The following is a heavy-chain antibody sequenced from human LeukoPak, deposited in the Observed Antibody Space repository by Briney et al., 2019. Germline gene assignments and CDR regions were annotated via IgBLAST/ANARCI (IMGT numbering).Heavy chain of an antibody. J-gene: IGHJ4*02. CDR1: RGTFSSYA. D-gene: IGHD6-13*01. CDR2: IIPIFGTA. Sequence: SVKVSCKASRGTFSSYAISWVRQAPGQGLEGMGGIIPIFGTANYAQKFQGRVTITADESTSTAYMELSSLRSEDTAVYYCARAGPEGEQLAPFDYWGQGTLVTVSS. CDR3: ARAGPEGEQLAPFDY. V-gene: IGHV1-69*13.